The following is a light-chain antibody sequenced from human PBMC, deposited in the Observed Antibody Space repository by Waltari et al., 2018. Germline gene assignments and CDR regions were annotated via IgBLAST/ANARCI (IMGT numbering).Light chain of an antibody. V-gene: IGLV3-19*01. CDR3: NSRDSSGNLVV. Sequence: SSELTQDPAVSVALGQTVRITCQGDSLRSYYASWYQQKPGQAPVLVIYGKNNRPSGIPDRCSGYRSGNTTSLKITGAQAEDEGDYYWNSRDSSGNLVVFGGGTKLTVL. CDR1: SLRSYY. CDR2: GKN. J-gene: IGLJ2*01.